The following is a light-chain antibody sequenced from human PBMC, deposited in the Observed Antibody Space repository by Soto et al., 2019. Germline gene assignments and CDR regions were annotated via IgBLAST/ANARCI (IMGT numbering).Light chain of an antibody. Sequence: TQAPGTRSLAQGERATLSCRAIQSVSSYLAWYQQTPGQAPRLLIYDASNRATGIPARFSGSGSGTDFTLSISSLEPEDFAVYYCQQGSNWPLSNSFGEGTRLEIK. CDR2: DAS. J-gene: IGKJ5*01. CDR3: QQGSNWPLSNS. CDR1: QSVSSY. V-gene: IGKV3-11*01.